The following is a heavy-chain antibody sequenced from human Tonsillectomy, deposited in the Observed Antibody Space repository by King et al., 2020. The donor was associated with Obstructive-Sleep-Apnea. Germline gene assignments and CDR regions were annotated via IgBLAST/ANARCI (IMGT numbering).Heavy chain of an antibody. CDR3: CGHVNSPGVPFDH. CDR1: GASISNTNDC. Sequence: QLQESGPGLVKPSETLSLTCTVSGASISNTNDCWGWIRQPPGKGLEWIGSMFFSGSTHSNPSLNSRVTISLDPSKNQFSLKLNSVTAADTAVYYCCGHVNSPGVPFDHWGQGTLVTVSS. V-gene: IGHV4-39*07. J-gene: IGHJ4*02. D-gene: IGHD2-21*01. CDR2: MFFSGST.